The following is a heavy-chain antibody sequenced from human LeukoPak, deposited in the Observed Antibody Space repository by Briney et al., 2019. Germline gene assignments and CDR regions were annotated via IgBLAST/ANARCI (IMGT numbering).Heavy chain of an antibody. D-gene: IGHD4-11*01. CDR1: GGSISSSSYY. Sequence: SETLSLTCTVSGGSISSSSYYWGWIRQPPGKGLEWIGRIYASGITNYNPSLKSRVTMSVDTSKNQFSLQLTSVTAADTAVYYCARSPDYSSYIYYYYLDVWGKGTTVTVSS. J-gene: IGHJ6*03. CDR3: ARSPDYSSYIYYYYLDV. V-gene: IGHV4-39*07. CDR2: IYASGIT.